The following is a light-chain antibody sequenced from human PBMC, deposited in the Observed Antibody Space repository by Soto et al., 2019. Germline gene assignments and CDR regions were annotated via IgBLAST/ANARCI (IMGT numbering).Light chain of an antibody. V-gene: IGKV3-15*01. CDR3: QSYNDWPFS. CDR1: EGLFGF. Sequence: EIVMTQSPATLSVSPGERVTLSCRASEGLFGFLAWSQHKPGQAPRLLIYGVSTKATGVPATFSGGGSATDFKLTIISLQSDDSAVYYGQSYNDWPFSFGQGTKLEI. CDR2: GVS. J-gene: IGKJ2*01.